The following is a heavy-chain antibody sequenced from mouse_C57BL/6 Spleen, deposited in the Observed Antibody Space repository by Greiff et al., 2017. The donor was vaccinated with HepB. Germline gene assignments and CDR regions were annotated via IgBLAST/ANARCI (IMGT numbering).Heavy chain of an antibody. J-gene: IGHJ2*01. Sequence: VKLMESGAELARPGASVKLSCKASGYTFTSYGISWVKQRTGQGLEWIGEIYPRSGNTYYNEKFKGKATLTADKSSSTAYMELRSLTSEDSAVYFCARGGYGSSYDYFDYWGQGTTLTVSS. D-gene: IGHD1-1*01. CDR1: GYTFTSYG. V-gene: IGHV1-81*01. CDR2: IYPRSGNT. CDR3: ARGGYGSSYDYFDY.